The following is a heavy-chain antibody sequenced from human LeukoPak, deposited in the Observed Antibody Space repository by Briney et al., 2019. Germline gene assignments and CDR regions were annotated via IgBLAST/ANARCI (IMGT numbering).Heavy chain of an antibody. J-gene: IGHJ4*02. V-gene: IGHV3-23*01. CDR2: IRGSGGTT. CDR3: AKDLGYYGSGSFH. D-gene: IGHD3-10*01. Sequence: GGSLRLSCEASGFTFSSFGMTWVRQAPGKGLEWVSGIRGSGGTTYYADSVKGRFTISRDNSKNTLYLQMNSLRAEDTAIYYCAKDLGYYGSGSFHWGQGALVTVSS. CDR1: GFTFSSFG.